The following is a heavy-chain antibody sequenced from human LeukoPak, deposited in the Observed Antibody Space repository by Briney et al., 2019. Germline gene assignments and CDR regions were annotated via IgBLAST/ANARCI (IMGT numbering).Heavy chain of an antibody. V-gene: IGHV1-2*04. CDR1: GYTFTVYY. CDR2: INPNSGGT. D-gene: IGHD6-19*01. J-gene: IGHJ4*02. CDR3: ARGAVAGTHFDY. Sequence: GASVKVSCKASGYTFTVYYMHWVRQAPGQGLEWMGWINPNSGGTNYAQKFQGWVTMTRDTSISTAYMELSRLRSDDTAVYYCARGAVAGTHFDYWGQGTLVTVSS.